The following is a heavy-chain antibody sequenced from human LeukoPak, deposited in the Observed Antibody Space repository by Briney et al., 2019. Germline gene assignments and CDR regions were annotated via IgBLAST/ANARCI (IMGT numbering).Heavy chain of an antibody. D-gene: IGHD2-2*01. CDR2: INHSGST. CDR1: GVSFSGYY. Sequence: PSETLSLTCAVYGVSFSGYYWSWIRQPPGKGLEWIGEINHSGSTNYNPSLKSRVTISVDTSKNQFSLKLSSVTAADTAVYYCARGRYCSSTSCLYYYYYGMDVWGQGTTVTVSS. CDR3: ARGRYCSSTSCLYYYYYGMDV. V-gene: IGHV4-34*01. J-gene: IGHJ6*02.